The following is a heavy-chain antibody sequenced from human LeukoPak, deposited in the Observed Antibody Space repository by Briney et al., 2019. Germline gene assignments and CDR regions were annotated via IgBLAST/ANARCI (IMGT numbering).Heavy chain of an antibody. CDR3: ARDRRRLYSSSWYSYYYYGMDV. Sequence: ASVKVSCKASGYTFTSYGISWVRQAPGQGLEWMGWISAYNGNTNYAQKLQGRVTMTTDTSTSTAYMELRSLRSDDTAVYYCARDRRRLYSSSWYSYYYYGMDVWGQGTTVTVSS. J-gene: IGHJ6*02. D-gene: IGHD6-13*01. CDR2: ISAYNGNT. CDR1: GYTFTSYG. V-gene: IGHV1-18*01.